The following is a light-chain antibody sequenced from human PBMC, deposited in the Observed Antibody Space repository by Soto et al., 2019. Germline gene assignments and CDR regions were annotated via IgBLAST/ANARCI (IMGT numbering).Light chain of an antibody. CDR3: QQVKTYPRT. CDR2: EES. V-gene: IGKV1-9*01. CDR1: QAVPNN. Sequence: DIQTTQSPSSLSASVGDRVTITCRPSQAVPNNMAWYQQKPGKPPKLLIYEESTLHSGVPSRFSGRKSGTQFTLTIDSLQPEDFATYYCQQVKTYPRTFGGGTKVDIK. J-gene: IGKJ4*01.